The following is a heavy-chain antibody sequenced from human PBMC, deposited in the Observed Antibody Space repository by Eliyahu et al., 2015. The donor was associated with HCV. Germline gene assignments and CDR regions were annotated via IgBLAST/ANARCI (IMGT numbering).Heavy chain of an antibody. J-gene: IGHJ4*02. CDR3: ARDRGELLGSFDY. D-gene: IGHD1-26*01. V-gene: IGHV3-33*01. CDR2: IWYDGSYK. CDR1: GFNFVSHG. Sequence: QVHLVDSGGGVVQPGRSLRLSCAASGFNFVSHGMHWVRQAPGKGLEWVAVIWYDGSYKYYGDSVKGRFTISRDNSKNTLYLQMTSLRAEDTAVYYCARDRGELLGSFDYWGQGTLVTVSS.